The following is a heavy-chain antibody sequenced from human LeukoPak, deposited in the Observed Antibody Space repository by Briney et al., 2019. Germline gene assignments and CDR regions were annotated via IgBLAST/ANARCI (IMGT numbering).Heavy chain of an antibody. CDR2: INAGIGNT. J-gene: IGHJ4*02. CDR3: TRGAPPAFNILDY. D-gene: IGHD3-3*01. CDR1: GDTFTNYA. Sequence: ASVKVSCKASGDTFTNYAIHWVRQAPGQRLEWMGYINAGIGNTKYSQNFQGRVTITRDTSASTAYMELSSLTSEDTAIYYCTRGAPPAFNILDYWGRGTLVTVSS. V-gene: IGHV1-3*01.